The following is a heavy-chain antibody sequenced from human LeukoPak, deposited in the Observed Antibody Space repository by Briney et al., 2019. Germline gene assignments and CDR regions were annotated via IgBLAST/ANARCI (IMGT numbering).Heavy chain of an antibody. V-gene: IGHV4-34*01. J-gene: IGHJ1*01. CDR1: GGSFSGYY. Sequence: SETLSLTCAVYGGSFSGYYWSWIRQPPGKGLEWIGEINHSGSTNYNPSLKSRVTISVDTSKSQFSLKLSSVTAADTAVYYCARLSDYDILTVRYFQHWGQGTLVTVSS. CDR2: INHSGST. D-gene: IGHD3-9*01. CDR3: ARLSDYDILTVRYFQH.